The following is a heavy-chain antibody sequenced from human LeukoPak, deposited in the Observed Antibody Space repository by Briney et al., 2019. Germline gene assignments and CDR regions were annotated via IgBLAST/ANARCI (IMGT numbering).Heavy chain of an antibody. D-gene: IGHD3-10*01. Sequence: PSETLSLTCTVSGGSISSYYWSWIRQPPGKGLEWIGYIYYSGSTNYNPSLKSRVTISVDTSKNQFSLKLSSVTAADTAVYYCARPSITMVRGVNLFDPWGQGTLVTVSS. J-gene: IGHJ5*02. V-gene: IGHV4-59*08. CDR3: ARPSITMVRGVNLFDP. CDR2: IYYSGST. CDR1: GGSISSYY.